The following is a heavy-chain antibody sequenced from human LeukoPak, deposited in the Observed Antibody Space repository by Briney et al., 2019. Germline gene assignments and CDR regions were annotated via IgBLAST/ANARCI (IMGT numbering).Heavy chain of an antibody. V-gene: IGHV3-23*01. Sequence: PGGSLRLSCAASGFTFNSYAMSWVRQAPGEGLEWVSAISGGGGKTYYADPVKGRFTISRDNSKNTLFLQMKSLRAEDTAVYYCAKDLDYDGSGRPFDHWGQGTLVTVSS. CDR2: ISGGGGKT. CDR3: AKDLDYDGSGRPFDH. CDR1: GFTFNSYA. D-gene: IGHD3-10*01. J-gene: IGHJ4*02.